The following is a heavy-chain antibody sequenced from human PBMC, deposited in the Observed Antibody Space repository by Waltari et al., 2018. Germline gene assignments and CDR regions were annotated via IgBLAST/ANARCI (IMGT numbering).Heavy chain of an antibody. J-gene: IGHJ3*01. CDR2: ISTGSSPT. CDR1: AFKFSAYT. Sequence: EVQLVVSGGDLVQPGGSLRLSCSASAFKFSAYTMNWVRQAPGKGLEWVSYISTGSSPTYYADSVKGRFTISRDNAKNSLYLQMSSLRAEDTALYYCVRDHAYAFDFWGQGTMVTVPS. V-gene: IGHV3-48*01. CDR3: VRDHAYAFDF.